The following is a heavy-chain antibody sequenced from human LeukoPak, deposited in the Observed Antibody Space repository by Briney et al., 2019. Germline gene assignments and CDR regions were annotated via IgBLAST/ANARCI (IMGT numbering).Heavy chain of an antibody. D-gene: IGHD3-3*01. J-gene: IGHJ4*02. Sequence: SETLSLTCAVYGGSFSGYYWSWIRQPPGKGLEWIGEINHSGSTNYNPSLKSRVTISVDTSKNQFSLKLSSVTAADTAVYYCARLPDYDFWSLDYWGQGTLVTVSS. CDR1: GGSFSGYY. CDR3: ARLPDYDFWSLDY. CDR2: INHSGST. V-gene: IGHV4-34*01.